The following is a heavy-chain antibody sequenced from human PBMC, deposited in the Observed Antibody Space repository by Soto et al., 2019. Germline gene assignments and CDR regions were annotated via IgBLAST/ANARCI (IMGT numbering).Heavy chain of an antibody. Sequence: QVQLQESGPGLVKPSETLSLTCTVSGGSVSSGSYYWSWIRQPPGKGLEWIGSIHYSGSTNYNPSLKSRVTISVDTSKNQSSLKLSSVTAADTAVYYSAREDYSDSSDWGQGTLVTVSS. CDR1: GGSVSSGSYY. D-gene: IGHD3-22*01. J-gene: IGHJ1*01. CDR3: AREDYSDSSD. CDR2: IHYSGST. V-gene: IGHV4-61*01.